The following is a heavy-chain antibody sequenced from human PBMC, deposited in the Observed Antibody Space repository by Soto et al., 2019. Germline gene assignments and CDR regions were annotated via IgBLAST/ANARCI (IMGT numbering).Heavy chain of an antibody. CDR1: GGSISSGGYY. CDR3: ARDFYCSGGSCYSGAPT. CDR2: IYYSGST. J-gene: IGHJ5*02. D-gene: IGHD2-15*01. V-gene: IGHV4-31*03. Sequence: SETLSLTCTVSGGSISSGGYYWSWIRQHPGKGLEWIGYIYYSGSTYYNPSLKSRVTISVVTSKNQFSLKLSSVTAADTAVYYCARDFYCSGGSCYSGAPTWGQGTLVTVSS.